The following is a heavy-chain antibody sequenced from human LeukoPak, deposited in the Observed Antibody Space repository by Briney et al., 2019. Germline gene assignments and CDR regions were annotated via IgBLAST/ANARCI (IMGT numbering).Heavy chain of an antibody. CDR2: IKSKTDGGTT. CDR3: TTGYYGDYSDY. CDR1: GFTFSNAW. V-gene: IGHV3-15*01. J-gene: IGHJ4*02. D-gene: IGHD4-17*01. Sequence: GGSLRLSCAASGFTFSNAWMSWVRQAPGKGLEWVGRIKSKTDGGTTDYAAPVKGRFTISRDDSKNTLYLQMNSLKTQDTAVYYCTTGYYGDYSDYWGQGTLVTVSS.